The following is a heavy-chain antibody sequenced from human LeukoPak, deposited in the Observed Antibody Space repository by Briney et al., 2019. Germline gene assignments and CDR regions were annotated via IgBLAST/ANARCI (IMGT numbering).Heavy chain of an antibody. CDR3: ARGGAGYFFDF. CDR2: IYSGGST. CDR1: GFTVSSNY. Sequence: GGSLRLSCAASGFTVSSNYMSWVRQAPGKGLEWVSVIYSGGSTYYADSVKGRFTISRDNAKNSLYLQMNSLRVEDTAVYYCARGGAGYFFDFWGQGTLVTVSS. V-gene: IGHV3-53*01. D-gene: IGHD5-12*01. J-gene: IGHJ4*02.